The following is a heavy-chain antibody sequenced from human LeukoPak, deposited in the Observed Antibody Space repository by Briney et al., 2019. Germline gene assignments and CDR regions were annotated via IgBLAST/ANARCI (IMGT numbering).Heavy chain of an antibody. J-gene: IGHJ5*02. Sequence: SETLSLTCAVYGGSFSGYYWSWIRQPAGKGLEWIGRIYTSGSTNYNPSLKSRVTISVDTSKNQFSLKLSSVTAADTAVYYCARGVLEDIVVVVAAKKVGNWFDPWGQGTLVTVSS. D-gene: IGHD2-15*01. CDR1: GGSFSGYY. V-gene: IGHV4-59*10. CDR3: ARGVLEDIVVVVAAKKVGNWFDP. CDR2: IYTSGST.